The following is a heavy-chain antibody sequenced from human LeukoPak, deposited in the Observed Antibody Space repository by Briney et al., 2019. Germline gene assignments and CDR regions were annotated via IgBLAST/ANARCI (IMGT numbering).Heavy chain of an antibody. Sequence: PGGSLRLSCAASGFTFSSYSMNWVRQAPGKGLEWVSSISSSSCIYYADSVKGRFTISRDNAKNSLYLQMNSLRAEDTAVYYCARLGRLLRFGEFLFDYWGQGTLVTVSS. CDR1: GFTFSSYS. J-gene: IGHJ4*02. CDR2: ISSSSCI. CDR3: ARLGRLLRFGEFLFDY. V-gene: IGHV3-21*01. D-gene: IGHD3-10*01.